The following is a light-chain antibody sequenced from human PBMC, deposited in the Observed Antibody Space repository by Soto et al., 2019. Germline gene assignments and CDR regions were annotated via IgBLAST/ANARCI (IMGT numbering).Light chain of an antibody. CDR2: RNN. V-gene: IGLV1-44*01. CDR3: AAWDDSLRTFL. J-gene: IGLJ2*01. Sequence: QSVLTQPPSASGTPGQRVTISCSGGTSNVGSRTVNWYQHLPPTAPKLLIHRNNQRPSGVSDRFSGSKSDTSASLAISGLQSEDEADYYCAAWDDSLRTFLFGGGTKLTVL. CDR1: TSNVGSRT.